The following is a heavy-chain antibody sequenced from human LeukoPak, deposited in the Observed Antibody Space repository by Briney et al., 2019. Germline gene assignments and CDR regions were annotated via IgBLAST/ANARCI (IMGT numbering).Heavy chain of an antibody. J-gene: IGHJ4*02. CDR2: IDPSDSYT. V-gene: IGHV5-10-1*01. Sequence: GESLKISCQGSGYSFTSYWISWVRQMPGKGLEWMGRIDPSDSYTNYSPSFQGHVTISADKSISTAYLQWSSPKASDTAMYYCARGNHPYDSSGYYWGQGTLVTVSS. CDR1: GYSFTSYW. D-gene: IGHD3-22*01. CDR3: ARGNHPYDSSGYY.